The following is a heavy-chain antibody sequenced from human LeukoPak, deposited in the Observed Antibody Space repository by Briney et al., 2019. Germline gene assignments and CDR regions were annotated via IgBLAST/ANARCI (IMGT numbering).Heavy chain of an antibody. Sequence: SETLSVTCTVSGGSISSSSYYWGWIRQPPGKGLEWIGSIYYSGSTYYNPSLKSRVTISVDTSKNQISLKLTSVTAADTAVYYCARLVIAAAGTPQYFQHWGQGTLVTVSS. CDR2: IYYSGST. V-gene: IGHV4-39*07. J-gene: IGHJ1*01. CDR1: GGSISSSSYY. D-gene: IGHD6-13*01. CDR3: ARLVIAAAGTPQYFQH.